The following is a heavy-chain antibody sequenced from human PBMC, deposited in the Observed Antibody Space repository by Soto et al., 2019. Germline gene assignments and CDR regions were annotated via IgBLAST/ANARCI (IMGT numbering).Heavy chain of an antibody. CDR3: ARQSGGSGYYYYGMDV. J-gene: IGHJ6*02. CDR2: IYHSGST. Sequence: PSETLSLTCTVSGGSISSRSYYWGWIRQSPGKGLEWIGNIYHSGSTYYNSSLKSRVTISVDTSKNQFSMKLSSVTAADSAVYYCARQSGGSGYYYYGMDVWGQGTTVTVSS. D-gene: IGHD2-15*01. CDR1: GGSISSRSYY. V-gene: IGHV4-39*01.